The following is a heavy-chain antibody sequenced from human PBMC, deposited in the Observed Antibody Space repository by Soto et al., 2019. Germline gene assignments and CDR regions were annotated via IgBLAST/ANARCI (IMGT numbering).Heavy chain of an antibody. CDR3: AREMGYCISTSCPFDY. CDR2: TSYDGSNK. Sequence: QVQLVESGGGVVQPGRSLRLSCTASGFTLSSHAMHWVRQAPGKGLEWVAITSYDGSNKYHADSVKGRFTISRDTSKNTLSLQMNRLRAEDTAVYYCAREMGYCISTSCPFDYWGQGTLVTVSS. V-gene: IGHV3-30-3*01. CDR1: GFTLSSHA. D-gene: IGHD2-2*01. J-gene: IGHJ4*02.